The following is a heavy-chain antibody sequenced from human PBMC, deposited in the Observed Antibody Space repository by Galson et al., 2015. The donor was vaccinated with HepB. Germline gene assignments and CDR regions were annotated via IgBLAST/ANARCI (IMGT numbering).Heavy chain of an antibody. CDR1: GFTFSTYA. D-gene: IGHD4-17*01. CDR3: ARRSETTVTKNWFDP. V-gene: IGHV3-48*02. CDR2: ISTSGNTL. J-gene: IGHJ5*02. Sequence: SLRLSCAASGFTFSTYAMNWVRQAPGKRLEWISYISTSGNTLYYADSVRGRFTISRDNAENSLYLQMNSLRDEDTAVYYCARRSETTVTKNWFDPWGQGTLVTVSS.